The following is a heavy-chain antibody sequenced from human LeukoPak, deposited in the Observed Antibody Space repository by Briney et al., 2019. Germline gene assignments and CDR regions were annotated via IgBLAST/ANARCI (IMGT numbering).Heavy chain of an antibody. D-gene: IGHD2-2*02. CDR1: GGSISSYY. CDR3: ARIGGIPLGSFDI. Sequence: SETLSPTCTVSGGSISSYYWSWIRQPPGKGLEWIGYIYYSGSNNYNSALKSQVTISADTSKNQFSLKLSSVTAADTAVYYCARIGGIPLGSFDIWGQGTMVTVSS. V-gene: IGHV4-59*01. CDR2: IYYSGSN. J-gene: IGHJ3*02.